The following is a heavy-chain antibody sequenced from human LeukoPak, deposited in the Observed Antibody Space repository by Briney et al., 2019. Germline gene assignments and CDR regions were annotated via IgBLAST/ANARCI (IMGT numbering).Heavy chain of an antibody. D-gene: IGHD1-26*01. CDR1: GYSFTCYW. CDR3: ARQGWELLKGGAFDI. J-gene: IGHJ3*02. Sequence: GESLKISCKGSGYSFTCYWIGWVRQMPGKGLEWMGIIYPGDSDTRYSPSFQGQVTISADKSISTAYLQWSSLKASDTAMYYCARQGWELLKGGAFDIWGQGTMVTVSS. V-gene: IGHV5-51*01. CDR2: IYPGDSDT.